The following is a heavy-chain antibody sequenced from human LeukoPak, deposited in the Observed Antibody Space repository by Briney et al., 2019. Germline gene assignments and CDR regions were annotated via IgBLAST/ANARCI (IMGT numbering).Heavy chain of an antibody. CDR2: IYHSGST. D-gene: IGHD5-24*01. J-gene: IGHJ3*02. CDR1: GYSISSGYY. V-gene: IGHV4-38-2*01. Sequence: PSETLSLTCAVSGYSISSGYYWGWIRQPPGKGLEWIGSIYHSGSTYFNPSLQSRVTISVDTSKDQFSLKLNSVTAADTAVYYCARNGSLEGRPFDIWGQGTMVTVSS. CDR3: ARNGSLEGRPFDI.